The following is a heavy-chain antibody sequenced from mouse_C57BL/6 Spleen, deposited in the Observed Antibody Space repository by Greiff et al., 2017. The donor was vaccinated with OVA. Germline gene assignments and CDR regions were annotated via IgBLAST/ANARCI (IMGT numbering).Heavy chain of an antibody. CDR1: GYTFTSYG. J-gene: IGHJ2*01. V-gene: IGHV1-58*01. CDR2: IYIGNGYT. D-gene: IGHD3-2*02. Sequence: EVKLQESGAELVRPGSSVKMSCKTSGYTFTSYGINWVKQRPGQGLEWIGYIYIGNGYTEYTEKFKGKATLTSDTSSSTAYMQLSSLTSEDSAIYFCAREGQLRLFDYWGQGTTLTVSS. CDR3: AREGQLRLFDY.